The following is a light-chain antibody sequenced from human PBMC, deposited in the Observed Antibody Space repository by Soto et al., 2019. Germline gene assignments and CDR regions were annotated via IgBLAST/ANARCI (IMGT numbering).Light chain of an antibody. V-gene: IGKV3-11*01. Sequence: EIVLTQSPATLSLSPGERAVLSCRASQGGGTYLAWYPQRPGQAPRLLIYGPSHRATCIPARFSGRGFGTVFTLAIGCQEAEVLAVYFCQQSNNWLPFGGGNQVDIK. CDR2: GPS. J-gene: IGKJ4*01. CDR3: QQSNNWLP. CDR1: QGGGTY.